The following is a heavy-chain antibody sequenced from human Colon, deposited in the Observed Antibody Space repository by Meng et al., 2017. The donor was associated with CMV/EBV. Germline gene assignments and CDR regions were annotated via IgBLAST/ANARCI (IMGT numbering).Heavy chain of an antibody. V-gene: IGHV3-23*01. CDR2: INYNGDRS. Sequence: GESLKISCVASGFTFSSYNMSWVRQAPGKGLEWVSGINYNGDRSQYADSVKGRFTISRDNSKNTLYLQVDSLRAEDTAVYYCAPYPGSSSTTDYWGQGTLVTVSS. D-gene: IGHD6-6*01. J-gene: IGHJ4*02. CDR1: GFTFSSYN. CDR3: APYPGSSSTTDY.